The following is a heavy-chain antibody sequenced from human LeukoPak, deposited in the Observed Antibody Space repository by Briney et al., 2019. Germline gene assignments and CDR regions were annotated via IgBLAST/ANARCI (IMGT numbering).Heavy chain of an antibody. V-gene: IGHV3-7*01. Sequence: GGSLRLSCAASGFTFTNYWMSWVRQAPGKGLEWVANIKQDGSEKYYVDSVKGRFTISRDNAKNSLYLQMSSLRAEDTALYYCATLPYCSSASCYDYWGQGTLVTVSS. CDR3: ATLPYCSSASCYDY. D-gene: IGHD2-2*01. J-gene: IGHJ4*02. CDR2: IKQDGSEK. CDR1: GFTFTNYW.